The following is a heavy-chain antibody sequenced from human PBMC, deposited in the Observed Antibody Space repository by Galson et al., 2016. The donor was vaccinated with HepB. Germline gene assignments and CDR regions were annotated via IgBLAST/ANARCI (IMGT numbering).Heavy chain of an antibody. J-gene: IGHJ6*02. CDR1: GGSISSSSYY. CDR2: IYYSGNT. CDR3: ARDSSAGDLDYYYYHGMDG. D-gene: IGHD2-21*02. Sequence: SETLSLTCTVSGGSISSSSYYWGWIRQPPGKGLEWIGSIYYSGNTFYNPSLKSRVTISVDTSRKQFSLKLSSVTAADTAVYYCARDSSAGDLDYYYYHGMDGWGQGTTVTVSS. V-gene: IGHV4-39*02.